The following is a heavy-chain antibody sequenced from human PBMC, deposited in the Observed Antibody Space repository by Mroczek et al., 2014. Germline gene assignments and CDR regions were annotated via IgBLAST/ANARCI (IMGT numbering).Heavy chain of an antibody. V-gene: IGHV3-21*01. CDR2: ISSSSSYM. J-gene: IGHJ4*02. Sequence: EVQLVESGGGLVKPGGSLRLSCAASGFTFSSYSMNWVRQAPGKGLEWVSSISSSSSYMYYADSVKGRFTISRDNAKNSLYLQMNSLRAEDTAVYYCARGLTYYYDSSGHRNDYWGQGTLVTVSS. D-gene: IGHD3-22*01. CDR1: GFTFSSYS. CDR3: ARGLTYYYDSSGHRNDY.